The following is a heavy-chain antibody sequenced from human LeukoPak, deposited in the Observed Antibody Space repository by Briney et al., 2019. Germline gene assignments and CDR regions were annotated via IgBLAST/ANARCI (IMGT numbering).Heavy chain of an antibody. J-gene: IGHJ4*02. Sequence: PGGSLRLSCAASGFSFSSYWMTWVRQAPGKGLEWVANIKQDGSEKYYVDSVKGRFTISRDNAKNSLYLQMNSLRAEDTAVYYCAREREDSSGWTSFDYWGQGTLVTVSS. CDR1: GFSFSSYW. V-gene: IGHV3-7*03. CDR2: IKQDGSEK. D-gene: IGHD6-19*01. CDR3: AREREDSSGWTSFDY.